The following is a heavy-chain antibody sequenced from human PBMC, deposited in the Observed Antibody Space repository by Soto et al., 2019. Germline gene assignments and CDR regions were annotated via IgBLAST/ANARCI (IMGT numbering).Heavy chain of an antibody. CDR1: GYTFTSYG. J-gene: IGHJ5*01. CDR2: ISAYNGNT. CDR3: TRDGKFDP. V-gene: IGHV1-18*01. Sequence: QVQLVQSGAEVKKPGASVKVSCKASGYTFTSYGISWVRQAPGQGLEWMGWISAYNGNTNYAQKLQGSVTMTTGTSTRPAHMEPRRPRSDDTAVYFRTRDGKFDPWGQGTLVTVSS.